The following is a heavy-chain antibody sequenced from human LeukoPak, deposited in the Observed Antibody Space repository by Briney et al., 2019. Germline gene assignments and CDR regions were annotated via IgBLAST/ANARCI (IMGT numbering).Heavy chain of an antibody. V-gene: IGHV1-8*01. D-gene: IGHD3-10*01. CDR1: RYTFSNYD. CDR2: MSPNSGNT. Sequence: ASVKVSCKASRYTFSNYDINWVRQATGQGLEWMGWMSPNSGNTGYAQKFQGRVTMTRDTSTSTVYMELSSLRSEDTAVYYCARDVTMVRGIFDYWGQGTLVTVSS. CDR3: ARDVTMVRGIFDY. J-gene: IGHJ4*02.